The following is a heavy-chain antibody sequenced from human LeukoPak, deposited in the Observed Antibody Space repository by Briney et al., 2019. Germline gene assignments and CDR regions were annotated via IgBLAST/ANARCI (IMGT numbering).Heavy chain of an antibody. CDR3: ARSARGYYDSSGYLRSYYFDY. CDR2: IYHSGST. D-gene: IGHD3-22*01. Sequence: SETLSLTCTVSGASISSDDYYWSWIRQPPGKGLEWIGYIYHSGSTYYNPSLKSRVTISVDTSRNQFSLKLSSVTAADTAVYYCARSARGYYDSSGYLRSYYFDYWGQGTLVTVSS. J-gene: IGHJ4*02. V-gene: IGHV4-30-2*02. CDR1: GASISSDDYY.